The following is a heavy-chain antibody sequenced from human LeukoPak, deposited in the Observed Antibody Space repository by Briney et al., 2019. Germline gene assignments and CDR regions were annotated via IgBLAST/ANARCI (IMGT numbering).Heavy chain of an antibody. CDR3: AIPDRRYGDAFDI. D-gene: IGHD3-9*01. CDR1: GFTFSDYY. J-gene: IGHJ3*02. CDR2: ISSSGSAR. Sequence: PGGSLRLSCAASGFTFSDYYMSWIRQAPGKGLEWVSYISSSGSARYYADSVKGRFTISRDNAKNSLYLQMNSLRAEDTAVYYCAIPDRRYGDAFDIWGQGTMVTV. V-gene: IGHV3-11*04.